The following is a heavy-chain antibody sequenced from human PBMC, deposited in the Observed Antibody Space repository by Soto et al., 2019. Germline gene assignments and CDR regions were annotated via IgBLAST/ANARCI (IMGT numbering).Heavy chain of an antibody. J-gene: IGHJ5*02. CDR3: ARAGSGTSCCSNWFDP. CDR1: GGSISRGGYS. D-gene: IGHD2-2*01. V-gene: IGHV4-30-2*01. CDR2: IYHSGST. Sequence: SETLSLTCAVSGGSISRGGYSWSWIRQPPGKGLEWIGYIYHSGSTYYNPSLKSRVTISVDRSKNQFSLKLSSVTAADTAVYYCARAGSGTSCCSNWFDPWGQGTLVTAPQ.